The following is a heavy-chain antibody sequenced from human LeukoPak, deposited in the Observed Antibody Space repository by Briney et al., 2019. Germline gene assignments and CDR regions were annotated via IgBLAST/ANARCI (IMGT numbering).Heavy chain of an antibody. D-gene: IGHD6-13*01. CDR3: AKVSSSWYYYYYYMDV. Sequence: CDVGRKYYAHSLKGRFTIYRDNSKNSLYMKMNSLRTEDTALYYCAKVSSSWYYYYYYMDVWGKGTTVTVSS. CDR2: CDVGRK. J-gene: IGHJ6*03. V-gene: IGHV3-43*01.